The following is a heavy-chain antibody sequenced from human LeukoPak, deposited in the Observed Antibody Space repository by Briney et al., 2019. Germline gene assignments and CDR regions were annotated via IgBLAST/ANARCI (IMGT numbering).Heavy chain of an antibody. V-gene: IGHV4-39*01. Sequence: SETLSLTCSVSGGSISISSYYWGWIRQPPGKGLEWIGNIYYSGSTYYNPSLKSRVTISVDTSKNQFSLQLNSVTPEDTAVYYCARGFRYDFWSGYSDFDYWGQGTLVTVSS. CDR2: IYYSGST. CDR3: ARGFRYDFWSGYSDFDY. CDR1: GGSISISSYY. D-gene: IGHD3-3*01. J-gene: IGHJ4*02.